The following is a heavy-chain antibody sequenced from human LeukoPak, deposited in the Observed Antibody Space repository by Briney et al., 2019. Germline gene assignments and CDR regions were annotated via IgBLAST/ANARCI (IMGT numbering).Heavy chain of an antibody. D-gene: IGHD3-22*01. Sequence: ASVKVSCKASGYTFTSYDINWVRQATGQGLEWMGWMNPNSGNTGYAQKFQGRVTMTRSTSISTAYMELSSLRSEDTAVYYCARGPGYYDSSGPFRAHYFDYWGQGTLVTVSS. V-gene: IGHV1-8*01. J-gene: IGHJ4*02. CDR3: ARGPGYYDSSGPFRAHYFDY. CDR2: MNPNSGNT. CDR1: GYTFTSYD.